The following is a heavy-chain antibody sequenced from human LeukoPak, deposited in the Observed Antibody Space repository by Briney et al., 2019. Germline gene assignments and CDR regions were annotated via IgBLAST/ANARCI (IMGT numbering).Heavy chain of an antibody. D-gene: IGHD6-19*01. CDR3: ARDLGYSSGWGTFDY. Sequence: PGGSLRLSCAASGFTFSSYWMHWVRQAPGKGLVWVSRIASDGSTVYADSVKGRFTISRDNAKNSLYLQMNSLRAEDTAVYYCARDLGYSSGWGTFDYWGHGTLVTVSS. CDR1: GFTFSSYW. CDR2: IASDGST. J-gene: IGHJ4*01. V-gene: IGHV3-74*01.